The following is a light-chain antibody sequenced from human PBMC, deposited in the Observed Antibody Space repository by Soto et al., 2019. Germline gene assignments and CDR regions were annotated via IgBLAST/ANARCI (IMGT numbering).Light chain of an antibody. CDR3: MQALQTIS. Sequence: DIVMTQSPLSLPVSPGEPASISCRSSHSLLHSNGYNYLDWYLQKPGQSPQLLIYLGSNRASGVPDRFSCSGSGTDFTLKISRVEAEDAGVYYCMQALQTISFGQGTRLEIK. CDR2: LGS. J-gene: IGKJ5*01. V-gene: IGKV2-28*01. CDR1: HSLLHSNGYNY.